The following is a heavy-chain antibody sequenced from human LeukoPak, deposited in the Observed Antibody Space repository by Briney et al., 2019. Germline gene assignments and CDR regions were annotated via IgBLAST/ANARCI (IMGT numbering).Heavy chain of an antibody. Sequence: SETLSLTCNVSGGSISSYYWSWIRQPPGKGLEWIGYIYTSGSANHNPSLKSRVTISVDTSKSHFSLKLSSVTAADTAVYYCARLSDRGYEIDYWGQGTLVTVSS. D-gene: IGHD5-12*01. CDR2: IYTSGSA. CDR1: GGSISSYY. CDR3: ARLSDRGYEIDY. J-gene: IGHJ4*02. V-gene: IGHV4-4*09.